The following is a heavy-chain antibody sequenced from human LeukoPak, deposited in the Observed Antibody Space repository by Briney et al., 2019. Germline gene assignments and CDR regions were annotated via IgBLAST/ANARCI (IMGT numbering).Heavy chain of an antibody. CDR3: ARGYGSGTNGGFDP. Sequence: AGGSLRLSCAASGFTFSSYGMHWVRQAPGKGLEWVAVIWYDGSNKYYADSVKGRFTISRDNSKNTLYLQMNSLRAEDTAVYYCARGYGSGTNGGFDPWGQGTLVTVPS. V-gene: IGHV3-33*01. J-gene: IGHJ5*02. CDR2: IWYDGSNK. D-gene: IGHD3-10*01. CDR1: GFTFSSYG.